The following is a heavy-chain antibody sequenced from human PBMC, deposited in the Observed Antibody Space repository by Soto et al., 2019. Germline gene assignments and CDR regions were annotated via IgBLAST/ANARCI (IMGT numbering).Heavy chain of an antibody. D-gene: IGHD2-2*01. Sequence: QVQLVQSGAEVKKPGASVKVSCKASGYTFTSYYMHWVRQAPGQGLEWMGIINPSGGSTSYAQKCQGSVTITRATCRCTGEMERSSRGSEDTAVYSGARDGSRGGYCISTRRSGSIDYWGQGTLVTVSS. CDR2: INPSGGST. CDR3: ARDGSRGGYCISTRRSGSIDY. J-gene: IGHJ4*02. V-gene: IGHV1-46*01. CDR1: GYTFTSYY.